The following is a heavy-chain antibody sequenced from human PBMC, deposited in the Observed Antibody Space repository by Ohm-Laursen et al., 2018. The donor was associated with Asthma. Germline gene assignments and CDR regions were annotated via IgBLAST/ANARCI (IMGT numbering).Heavy chain of an antibody. Sequence: SLRLSCSASGFTFSSYAMSWVRQAPGRGLEWVSAISGSGGSTYYADSVKGRFTISRDNSKNTLYLQMNSLRAEDTAVYYCAKVWELLRSDLFDYWGQGTLVTVSS. V-gene: IGHV3-23*01. CDR1: GFTFSSYA. J-gene: IGHJ4*02. CDR3: AKVWELLRSDLFDY. D-gene: IGHD1-26*01. CDR2: ISGSGGST.